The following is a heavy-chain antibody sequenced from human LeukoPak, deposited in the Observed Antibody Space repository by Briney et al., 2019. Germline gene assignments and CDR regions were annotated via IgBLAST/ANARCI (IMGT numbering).Heavy chain of an antibody. CDR2: IYHSGST. CDR1: GYSISSGYY. V-gene: IGHV4-38-2*02. D-gene: IGHD2-21*01. J-gene: IGHJ4*02. Sequence: PSETLFLTCTVSGYSISSGYYWGWIRQPPGKGLEWIGSIYHSGSTYYNPSLKSRVTISVDTSKNQFSLKLSSVTAADTAVYYCARVWGLINWGQGTLVTVSS. CDR3: ARVWGLIN.